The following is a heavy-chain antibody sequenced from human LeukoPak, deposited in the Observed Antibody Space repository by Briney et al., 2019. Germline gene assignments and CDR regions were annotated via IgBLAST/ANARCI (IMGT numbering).Heavy chain of an antibody. V-gene: IGHV1-69*04. Sequence: SVKVSCKASGGTFSSYAISWVRQAPGQGLEWMGRIIPILGIANYAQKFQGRVTMTTDTSTSTAYMELRSLRSDDTAVYYCARDRPFDYWGQGTLVTVSS. CDR3: ARDRPFDY. CDR2: IIPILGIA. J-gene: IGHJ4*02. CDR1: GGTFSSYA.